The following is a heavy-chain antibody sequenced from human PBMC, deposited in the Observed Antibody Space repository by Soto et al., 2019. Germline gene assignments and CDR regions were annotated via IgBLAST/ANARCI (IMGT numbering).Heavy chain of an antibody. D-gene: IGHD7-27*01. V-gene: IGHV3-15*01. Sequence: GGSPRLSCAASGFTFSNAWMSWVRQAPGKGLEWVGRIKSKTDGGTTDYAAPVKGRFTISRDDSKNTLYLQMNSLKTEDTAVYYCTTGETGDGDYFDYWGQGTLVTVSS. CDR1: GFTFSNAW. CDR3: TTGETGDGDYFDY. CDR2: IKSKTDGGTT. J-gene: IGHJ4*02.